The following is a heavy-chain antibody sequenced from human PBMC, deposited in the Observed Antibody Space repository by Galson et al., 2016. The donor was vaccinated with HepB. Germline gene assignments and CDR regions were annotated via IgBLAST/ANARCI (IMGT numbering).Heavy chain of an antibody. CDR2: IKQNGSEE. D-gene: IGHD6-19*01. V-gene: IGHV3-7*01. CDR1: GFTFSIYW. CDR3: ATTVAGFFDY. J-gene: IGHJ4*02. Sequence: SLRLSCAASGFTFSIYWMSWVRQAPGKGLEWVANIKQNGSEEYYVDSVGGRFTISRDNAKNSVYLQMNGLRVEDTAVYYCATTVAGFFDYWGQGNLVTVSS.